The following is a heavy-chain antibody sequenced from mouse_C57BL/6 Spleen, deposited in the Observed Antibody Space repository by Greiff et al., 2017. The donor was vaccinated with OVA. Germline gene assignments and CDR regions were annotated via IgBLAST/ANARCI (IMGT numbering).Heavy chain of an antibody. CDR1: GYTFTDYY. CDR3: ARRYDDWFAY. CDR2: INPNNGGT. J-gene: IGHJ3*01. D-gene: IGHD2-3*01. V-gene: IGHV1-26*01. Sequence: EVQLQQSGPELVKPGASVKISCKASGYTFTDYYMNWVKQSHGKSLEWIGDINPNNGGTSYNQKFKGKATLTVDKSSSTAYMELRSLTSEDSAVYYCARRYDDWFAYWGQGTLVTVSA.